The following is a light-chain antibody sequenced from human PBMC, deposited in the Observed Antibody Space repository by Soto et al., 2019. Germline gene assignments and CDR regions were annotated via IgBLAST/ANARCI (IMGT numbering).Light chain of an antibody. Sequence: VQMPQSPSTLSASLGDRFTITCLASQSISSWLAWYQQKPGKAPKLLIYDASSLESGVPSRFSGSGSGTEFTLTISSLQPDDFATYYCQQYNSYSWTFGQGTKV. V-gene: IGKV1-5*01. J-gene: IGKJ1*01. CDR2: DAS. CDR1: QSISSW. CDR3: QQYNSYSWT.